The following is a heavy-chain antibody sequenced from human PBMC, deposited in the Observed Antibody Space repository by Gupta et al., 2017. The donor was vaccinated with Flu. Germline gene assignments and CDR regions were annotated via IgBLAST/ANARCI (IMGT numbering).Heavy chain of an antibody. CDR2: IYYNGDP. D-gene: IGHD3-3*01. V-gene: IGHV4-31*03. Sequence: QVQLQESGPRLVKPSQTLSRNCTVVGSSIISVPDYWTWIRQLPEKGRAGTGHIYYNGDPSDSPSPTCRLTLSIDTSKGKFPLNLHSVTAAYTAVYFLARRVGAYCFDSWGQGTLVTVSS. CDR1: GSSIISVPDY. CDR3: ARRVGAYCFDS. J-gene: IGHJ4*02.